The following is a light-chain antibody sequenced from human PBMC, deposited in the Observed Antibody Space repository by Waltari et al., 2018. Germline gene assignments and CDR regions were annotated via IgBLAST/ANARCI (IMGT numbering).Light chain of an antibody. CDR1: SGHSTNV. V-gene: IGLV4-69*01. J-gene: IGLJ3*02. CDR3: QTGGHGTWV. Sequence: QLVLTQSPSASASLGASVKLTCTLDSGHSTNVIAWLQQQPEKGPRFLMRVNSDGSHSKGDAIPVRFSGSSSGTERYLTIASLQSEDEADYYCQTGGHGTWVFGGGTKLTVL. CDR2: VNSDGSH.